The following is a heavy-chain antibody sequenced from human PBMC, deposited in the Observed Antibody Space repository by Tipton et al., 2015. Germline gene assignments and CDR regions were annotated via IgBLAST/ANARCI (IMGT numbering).Heavy chain of an antibody. CDR1: GGSISSYS. J-gene: IGHJ5*01. CDR3: ARGRDSGYVLGHWFDA. CDR2: FYFTGST. V-gene: IGHV4-59*01. D-gene: IGHD5-12*01. Sequence: TLSLTCTVSGGSISSYSWSWIRQAPGKGLEWIGDFYFTGSTKYNPSLKSRVTMSVDTSKNQISLKLSSVTAADTAVYYCARGRDSGYVLGHWFDAWGHGILVAVSS.